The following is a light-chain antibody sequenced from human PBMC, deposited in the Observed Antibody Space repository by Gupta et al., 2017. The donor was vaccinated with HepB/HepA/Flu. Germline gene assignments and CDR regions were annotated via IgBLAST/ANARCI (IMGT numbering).Light chain of an antibody. CDR1: QSVRDF. CDR2: DIS. CDR3: QLRSSGPPTWT. J-gene: IGKJ1*01. Sequence: EIALTQSPSTLSLSPGERATLSCRASQSVRDFLAWYQQKPGQAPRLLIYDISKRATGIPGRFSGSGAGTDFTLTISNREPEDFAVYYCQLRSSGPPTWTFGQGTKVEIK. V-gene: IGKV3-11*01.